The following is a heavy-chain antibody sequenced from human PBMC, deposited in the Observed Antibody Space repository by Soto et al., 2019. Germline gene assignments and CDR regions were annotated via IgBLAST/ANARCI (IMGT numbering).Heavy chain of an antibody. Sequence: QVQLVQSGAEVKKPGSSVKVSCKASGGTFSSYTISWVRQAPGQGLEWMGRIIPILGIANYAQKFQGRVTITADKSTSTAYMELSSLRSEVTAVYYCARLCSGVSCYTDYWGQGTLVTVSS. CDR1: GGTFSSYT. J-gene: IGHJ4*02. V-gene: IGHV1-69*02. CDR2: IIPILGIA. D-gene: IGHD2-15*01. CDR3: ARLCSGVSCYTDY.